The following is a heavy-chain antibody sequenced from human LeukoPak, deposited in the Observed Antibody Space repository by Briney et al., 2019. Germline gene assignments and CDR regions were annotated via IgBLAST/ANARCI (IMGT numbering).Heavy chain of an antibody. CDR1: GGTFSSYA. J-gene: IGHJ4*02. Sequence: SVKVSCKASGGTFSSYAISWVRQAPGQGLEWMGGIIPIFGTANYAQKFQGRVTITADEYTSTAYMELSSLRSEDTAVYYCARGNLVATLYFDYWGQGALVTVSS. V-gene: IGHV1-69*13. CDR3: ARGNLVATLYFDY. CDR2: IIPIFGTA. D-gene: IGHD5-12*01.